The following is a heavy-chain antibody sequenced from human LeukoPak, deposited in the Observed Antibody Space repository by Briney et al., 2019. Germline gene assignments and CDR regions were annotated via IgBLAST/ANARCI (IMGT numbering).Heavy chain of an antibody. J-gene: IGHJ6*03. CDR2: IHYSGST. Sequence: GSLRLPCAASGFTFSDYYISWIRQAPGKGLEWIGSIHYSGSTYYNPSLKSRVTISIDTSKNQFSLKLSSVTAADTAVYYCARVVGDIWGPNYYMDVWGKGTTVTVSS. CDR3: ARVVGDIWGPNYYMDV. D-gene: IGHD5-12*01. CDR1: GFTFSDYY. V-gene: IGHV4-38-2*01.